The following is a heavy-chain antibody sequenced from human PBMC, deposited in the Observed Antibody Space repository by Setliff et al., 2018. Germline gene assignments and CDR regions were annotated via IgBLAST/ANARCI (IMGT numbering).Heavy chain of an antibody. V-gene: IGHV4-59*01. Sequence: SETLSLTCTVSGDSISSYYWSWIRQPPGKGLEWIGYIYYSGSTNYNPSLRSRVTISVDTSKNQFSLKLSSVTAADTAVYYCARDLGSSGWSYHDAFDIWGRGTMVTVS. CDR3: ARDLGSSGWSYHDAFDI. J-gene: IGHJ3*02. D-gene: IGHD6-19*01. CDR1: GDSISSYY. CDR2: IYYSGST.